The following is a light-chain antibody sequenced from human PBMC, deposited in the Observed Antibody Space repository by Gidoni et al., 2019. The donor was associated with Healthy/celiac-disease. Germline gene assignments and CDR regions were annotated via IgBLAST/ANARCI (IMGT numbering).Light chain of an antibody. J-gene: IGKJ4*01. V-gene: IGKV1-33*01. Sequence: DIQMTQSPSSLSASVGDRVTITRQASQDISNYLNWYQQKPGKAPKRLIYDASNLETGVPSRFSGSGSGTDFTFTISSLQPEDIATYYCQQYDNLPPLTFGGGTKVEIK. CDR3: QQYDNLPPLT. CDR1: QDISNY. CDR2: DAS.